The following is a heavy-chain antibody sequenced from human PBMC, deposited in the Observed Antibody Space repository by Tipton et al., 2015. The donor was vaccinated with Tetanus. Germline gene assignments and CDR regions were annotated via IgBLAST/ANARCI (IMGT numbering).Heavy chain of an antibody. CDR1: GGSISSYY. D-gene: IGHD6-19*01. Sequence: TLSLTCTVSGGSISSYYWSWIRQHPGKGLEWIGYIYYSGSTNYNPSLKSRVTISVDTSKNQFSLKLSSVTAADTAVYYCARIGWLQQNKPAFDIWGQGTVVTVSS. CDR2: IYYSGST. V-gene: IGHV4-59*01. CDR3: ARIGWLQQNKPAFDI. J-gene: IGHJ3*02.